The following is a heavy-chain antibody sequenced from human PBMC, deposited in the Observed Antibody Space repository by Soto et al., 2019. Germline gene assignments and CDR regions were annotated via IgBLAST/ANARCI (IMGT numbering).Heavy chain of an antibody. Sequence: XVKVSCKASGDTFSFYTINWVRQAPGLGLEWVGRINPILSMSNYAQKFQGRVTMTADKSTNTAYMELRSLRSEDTAMYFCATSYGSGYRAFDSWGQGALVTVSS. D-gene: IGHD3-10*01. J-gene: IGHJ4*02. CDR1: GDTFSFYT. CDR2: INPILSMS. V-gene: IGHV1-69*02. CDR3: ATSYGSGYRAFDS.